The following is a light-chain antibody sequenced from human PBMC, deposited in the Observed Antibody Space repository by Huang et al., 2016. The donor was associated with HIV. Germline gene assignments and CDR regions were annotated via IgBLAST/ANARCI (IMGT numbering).Light chain of an antibody. CDR1: QSGGSY. CDR3: QQRSNWPPIT. Sequence: EIVLTQSPATLSLSPGERATLSCRASQSGGSYLVWYQQKPGQAPRLLIYDASNRATGIPARFSGRGSGTDFTLTISSLEAEDSAVYYCQQRSNWPPITFGPGTKVDIK. J-gene: IGKJ3*01. V-gene: IGKV3-11*01. CDR2: DAS.